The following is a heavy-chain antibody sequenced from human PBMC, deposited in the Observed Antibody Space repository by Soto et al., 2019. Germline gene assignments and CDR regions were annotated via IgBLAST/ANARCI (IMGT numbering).Heavy chain of an antibody. Sequence: QVQLVESGGGVVQPGRSLRLSCAASGFTFSSYAMHWVRQAPGKGLEWVAVISYDGSNKYYADSVKGRFTISRDNSKNTLYLQMNSLRAEDTAVYYCARERIVVVVAAVSYYFDYWGQRTLVTVSS. J-gene: IGHJ4*02. D-gene: IGHD2-15*01. CDR3: ARERIVVVVAAVSYYFDY. CDR1: GFTFSSYA. CDR2: ISYDGSNK. V-gene: IGHV3-30-3*01.